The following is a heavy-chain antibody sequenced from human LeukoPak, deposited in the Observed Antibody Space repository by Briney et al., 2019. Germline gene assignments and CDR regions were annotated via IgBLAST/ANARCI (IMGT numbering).Heavy chain of an antibody. J-gene: IGHJ3*02. CDR1: VGPVSTGPYY. D-gene: IGHD3-22*01. CDR3: AGRDSSGYYAADN. Sequence: PSETLSLTCTVSVGPVSTGPYYWRWIRQPPGKGLEWIAYIYYNGSTNYNPSLMSRVTISVDRSKNQFSLKLSSVTAADSAVYYWAGRDSSGYYAADNCGQGTMVTVSS. V-gene: IGHV4-61*01. CDR2: IYYNGST.